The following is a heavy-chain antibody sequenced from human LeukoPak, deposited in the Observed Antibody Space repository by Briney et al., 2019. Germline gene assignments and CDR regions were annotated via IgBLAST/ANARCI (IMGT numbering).Heavy chain of an antibody. CDR3: ARGHCSGGSCYYGMDV. CDR1: GGTFSSYA. D-gene: IGHD2-15*01. CDR2: IILILGIA. J-gene: IGHJ6*02. V-gene: IGHV1-69*04. Sequence: SVKVSCKASGGTFSSYAISWVRQAPGQGLEWMGRIILILGIANYAQKFQGRVTITADKSTSTAYMELSSLRSEDTAVYYCARGHCSGGSCYYGMDVWGQGTTVTVSS.